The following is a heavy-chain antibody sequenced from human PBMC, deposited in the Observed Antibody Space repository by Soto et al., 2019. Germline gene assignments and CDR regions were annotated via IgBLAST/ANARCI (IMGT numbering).Heavy chain of an antibody. Sequence: ETLSLTCSVSGGSISSSNWWSWVRQPPGKGLEWIGEIYHSGSTNYNPSLKSRVTISVDKSKNQFSLKLSSVTAADTAVYYCASWHYYDSSGYYNWGQGTLVTVSS. V-gene: IGHV4-4*02. CDR2: IYHSGST. CDR1: GGSISSSNW. J-gene: IGHJ4*02. CDR3: ASWHYYDSSGYYN. D-gene: IGHD3-22*01.